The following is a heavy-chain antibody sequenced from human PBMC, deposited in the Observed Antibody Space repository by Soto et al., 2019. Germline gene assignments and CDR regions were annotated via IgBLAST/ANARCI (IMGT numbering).Heavy chain of an antibody. V-gene: IGHV3-23*01. CDR2: ISGSGGST. J-gene: IGHJ4*02. Sequence: GGSLRLSCAASGFTFSSYAMSWVRQAPGKGLEWVSAISGSGGSTYYADSVKGRFTISRDNSKSTLYLQVDSLRPEDAAVYYCARDPKTSGGQHWAFNYFDSWGQGTLVTVSS. CDR1: GFTFSSYA. CDR3: ARDPKTSGGQHWAFNYFDS. D-gene: IGHD7-27*01.